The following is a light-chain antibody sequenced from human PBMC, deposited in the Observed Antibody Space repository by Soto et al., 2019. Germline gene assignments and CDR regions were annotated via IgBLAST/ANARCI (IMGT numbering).Light chain of an antibody. J-gene: IGLJ1*01. CDR1: SSDVGGYNY. CDR2: DVS. CDR3: CSYAGSYTYV. V-gene: IGLV2-11*01. Sequence: QSALTQPRSVSGSPGQSVTTSCTGTSSDVGGYNYVSWYQQHPGKAPKLMINDVSKRPSGVPDRFSGSKSGNTASLTISGLQAEDEADYYCCSYAGSYTYVFGTGTKVTVL.